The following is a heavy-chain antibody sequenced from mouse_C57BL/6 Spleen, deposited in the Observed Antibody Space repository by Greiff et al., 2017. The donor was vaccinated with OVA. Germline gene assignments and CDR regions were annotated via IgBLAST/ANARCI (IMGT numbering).Heavy chain of an antibody. J-gene: IGHJ2*01. V-gene: IGHV1-78*01. CDR1: GYTFTDHT. CDR2: IYPRAGST. Sequence: QVHVKQSDAELVKPGASVKISCKVSGYTFTDHTLHWMKQRPEQGLEWIGYIYPRAGSTKYNEKFKGKATLTADKSSSTAYMQLNSLTSADSAVYFWALMVGLPYYFDYWGKGTTLTVAS. CDR3: ALMVGLPYYFDY. D-gene: IGHD1-1*02.